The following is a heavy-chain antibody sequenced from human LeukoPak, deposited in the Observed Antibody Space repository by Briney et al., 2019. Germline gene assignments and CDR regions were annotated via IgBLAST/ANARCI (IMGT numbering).Heavy chain of an antibody. D-gene: IGHD3-10*01. V-gene: IGHV1-8*03. CDR2: MNPNSGNT. Sequence: ASVKVSCKASGYTFTSYDINWVRQATGQGLEWMGWMNPNSGNTGYAQKFQGRVTITRNTSISTAYMELSSLRSEDTAVYYCAREKAMVRGVRGTFDPWGQGTLVTVSS. CDR1: GYTFTSYD. J-gene: IGHJ5*02. CDR3: AREKAMVRGVRGTFDP.